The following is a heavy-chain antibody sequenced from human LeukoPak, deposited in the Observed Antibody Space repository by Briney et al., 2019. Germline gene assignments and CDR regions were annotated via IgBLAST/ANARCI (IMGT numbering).Heavy chain of an antibody. V-gene: IGHV3-11*04. J-gene: IGHJ4*02. D-gene: IGHD6-19*01. CDR2: TSGSTNII. CDR3: ARDHTVGQWPTHFDY. CDR1: GFTFSDYY. Sequence: GGSLRLSCAASGFTFSDYYMSWIRQAPGKGLEWVSYTSGSTNIIYYADSVKGRFTISGDNAKNSVYLQMNSLRAEDTAVYYCARDHTVGQWPTHFDYWGQGTLLTVSS.